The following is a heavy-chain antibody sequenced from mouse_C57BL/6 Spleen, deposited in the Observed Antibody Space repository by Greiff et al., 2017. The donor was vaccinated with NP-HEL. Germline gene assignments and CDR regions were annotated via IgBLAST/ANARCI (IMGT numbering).Heavy chain of an antibody. CDR2: ISDGGSYT. Sequence: DVQLVESGGGLVKPGGSLKLSCAASGFTFSSYAMSWVRQTPEKRLEWVATISDGGSYTYYPDNVKGRFTISRDNAKNNLYLQMSHLKSEDTAMYYCARDSAHYYAMDYWGQGTSVTVSS. CDR1: GFTFSSYA. V-gene: IGHV5-4*01. J-gene: IGHJ4*01. CDR3: ARDSAHYYAMDY.